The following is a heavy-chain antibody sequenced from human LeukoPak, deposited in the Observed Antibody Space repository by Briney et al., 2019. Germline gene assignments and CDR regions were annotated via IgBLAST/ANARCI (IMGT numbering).Heavy chain of an antibody. D-gene: IGHD3-3*01. CDR1: GFTFSSYS. Sequence: GGSLRLSCAASGFTFSSYSMNWVRQAPGKGLEWVSAISGNGGRTYYADSVKGRFTISRDNSKNTLYLQMNSLTAEDTAVYYCAKDSITIFGVVIGPNDYWGQGTLVTVSS. CDR2: ISGNGGRT. J-gene: IGHJ4*02. CDR3: AKDSITIFGVVIGPNDY. V-gene: IGHV3-23*01.